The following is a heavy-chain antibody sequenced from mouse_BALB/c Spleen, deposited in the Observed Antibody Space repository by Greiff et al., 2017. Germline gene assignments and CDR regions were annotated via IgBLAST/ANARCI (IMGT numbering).Heavy chain of an antibody. CDR1: GYSITSGYY. CDR2: ISYDGSN. J-gene: IGHJ4*01. CDR3: ARSSHYAMDY. V-gene: IGHV3-6*02. Sequence: VQLQQSGPGLVKPSQSLSLTCSVTGYSITSGYYWNWIRQFPGNKLEWMGYISYDGSNNYNPSLKNRISITRDTSKNQFFLKLNSVTTEDTATYYCARSSHYAMDYWGQGTSVTVSS.